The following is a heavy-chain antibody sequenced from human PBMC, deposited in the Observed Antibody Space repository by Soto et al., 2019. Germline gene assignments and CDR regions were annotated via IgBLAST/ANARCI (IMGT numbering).Heavy chain of an antibody. CDR1: GGSVSSGSYY. V-gene: IGHV4-61*01. CDR2: IYYSGST. Sequence: KPSETLSLTCTVSGGSVSSGSYYWSWIRQPPGKGLEWIGYIYYSGSTNYNTSLKSRVTISVDTSKNQFSLKLSSVTAADTAVYYCAKGRTTLRYFGYWGQGTLVTVSS. D-gene: IGHD1-1*01. J-gene: IGHJ4*02. CDR3: AKGRTTLRYFGY.